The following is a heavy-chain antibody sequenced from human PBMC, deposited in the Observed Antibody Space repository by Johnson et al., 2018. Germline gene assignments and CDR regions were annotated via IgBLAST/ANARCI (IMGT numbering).Heavy chain of an antibody. CDR1: RFSFSTYG. CDR3: ARGEPNMGIFGPDYYYGMDG. D-gene: IGHD3-3*01. Sequence: QVQLVESGGGVVQPGRSLRVSCTASRFSFSTYGMHWVRQAPGKGLEWVALIWFDGSETYYADSVKGRFTISLDNSKNTLYLQLNSRRAEDTAVYYWARGEPNMGIFGPDYYYGMDGWGQGTTVTVSS. CDR2: IWFDGSET. J-gene: IGHJ6*02. V-gene: IGHV3-33*01.